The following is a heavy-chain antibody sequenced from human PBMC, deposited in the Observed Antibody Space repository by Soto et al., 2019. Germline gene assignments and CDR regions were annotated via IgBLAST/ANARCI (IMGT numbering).Heavy chain of an antibody. D-gene: IGHD3-10*01. CDR3: AIYYGSGSPTGHFDY. CDR1: GYTFTGYY. J-gene: IGHJ4*02. CDR2: INPNSGGT. Sequence: GASVKVSCKASGYTFTGYYMHWARQAPGQGLEWMGWINPNSGGTNYAQKFQGWVTMTRDTSISTAYMELSRLRSDDTAVYYCAIYYGSGSPTGHFDYWGQGTLVTVSS. V-gene: IGHV1-2*04.